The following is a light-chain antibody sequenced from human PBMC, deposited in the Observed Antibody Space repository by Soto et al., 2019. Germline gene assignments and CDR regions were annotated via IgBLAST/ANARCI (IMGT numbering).Light chain of an antibody. CDR2: EVT. CDR1: RSDGGAYNY. J-gene: IGLJ1*01. CDR3: SSFTSRFTFV. V-gene: IGLV2-14*01. Sequence: QSALTQPASVSGSPGQSIAISCPGTRSDGGAYNYVSWYQQHPGKAPKLMISEVTNRPSGVSDRFSGSKSGNTASLTISGLQAEDEADYYCSSFTSRFTFVFGTGTKVTVL.